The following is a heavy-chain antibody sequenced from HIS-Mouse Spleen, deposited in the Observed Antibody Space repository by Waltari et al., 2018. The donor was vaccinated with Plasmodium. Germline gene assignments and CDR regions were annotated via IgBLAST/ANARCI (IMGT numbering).Heavy chain of an antibody. V-gene: IGHV1-2*02. Sequence: QVQLVQSGAEVKKPGASVKVPCKASGSTFTGHHLHWRRQAPGQGLEWMGWINPNSGGTNYAQKFQGRVTMTRDTSISTAYMELSRLRSDDTAVYYCARVLGYKAAAGTFVEYFQHWGQGTLVTVSS. CDR2: INPNSGGT. D-gene: IGHD6-13*01. J-gene: IGHJ1*01. CDR3: ARVLGYKAAAGTFVEYFQH. CDR1: GSTFTGHH.